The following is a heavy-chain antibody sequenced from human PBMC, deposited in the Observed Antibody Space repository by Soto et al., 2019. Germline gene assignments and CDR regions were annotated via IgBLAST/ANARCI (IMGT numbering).Heavy chain of an antibody. CDR1: GGSITGYH. CDR2: THGSGIT. CDR3: ASYIEGGGGRGY. V-gene: IGHV4-59*01. Sequence: QVQLQESGPGLVKPSETLSLTCTVSGGSITGYHWSWIRQPPGKGLEWIGYTHGSGITNYNPSLQSRVTISVDTSKNHFSLQLSSVTASDTAVYYCASYIEGGGGRGYWGQGHLLTVSS. J-gene: IGHJ4*02. D-gene: IGHD1-26*01.